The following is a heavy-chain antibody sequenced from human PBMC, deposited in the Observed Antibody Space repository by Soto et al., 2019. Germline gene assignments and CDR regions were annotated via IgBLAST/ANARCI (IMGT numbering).Heavy chain of an antibody. CDR2: ISYDGSNK. CDR1: GFTFSSFA. CDR3: AREPAVDAFDI. D-gene: IGHD2-15*01. V-gene: IGHV3-30-3*01. Sequence: QVQLVESGGGVVQPGRSLRLSCAASGFTFSSFAMHWVRQAPGKGLEWVAVISYDGSNKYYADSVKGRFTISRDNSKNTLYLQMNSLRAEDTAVYYCAREPAVDAFDIWGQGTMVTVSS. J-gene: IGHJ3*02.